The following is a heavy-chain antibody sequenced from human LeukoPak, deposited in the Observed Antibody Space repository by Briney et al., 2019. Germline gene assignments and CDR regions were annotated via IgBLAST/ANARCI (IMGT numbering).Heavy chain of an antibody. CDR1: GASISSGPHY. CDR3: ARDAYSPDVFDM. Sequence: KPSETLSLTCTVSGASISSGPHYWSWIRQPPGKALEWIGRIYSSGSTNYNPSLESRVTISADTPKNQFSLTLHSVTAADTAVYYCARDAYSPDVFDMWGQGTMVTVSS. J-gene: IGHJ3*02. D-gene: IGHD4-11*01. CDR2: IYSSGST. V-gene: IGHV4-61*02.